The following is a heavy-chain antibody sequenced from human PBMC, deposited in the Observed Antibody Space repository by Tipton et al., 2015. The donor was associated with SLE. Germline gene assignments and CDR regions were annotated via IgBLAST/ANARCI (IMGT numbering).Heavy chain of an antibody. V-gene: IGHV4-34*01. CDR3: ARGLFGGSYDY. CDR2: INRSGGT. CDR1: GGSFSGNY. J-gene: IGHJ4*02. D-gene: IGHD1-26*01. Sequence: TLSLTCAVYGGSFSGNYWSWIRQVPGKGLEWIGEINRSGGTNYNAALNRRVAISVDTSKNQFSLKVTSVTAADTGTYYCARGLFGGSYDYWGQGTLVTVSS.